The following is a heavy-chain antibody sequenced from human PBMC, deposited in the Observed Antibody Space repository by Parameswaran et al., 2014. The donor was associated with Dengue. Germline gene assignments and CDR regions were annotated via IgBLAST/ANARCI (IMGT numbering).Heavy chain of an antibody. Sequence: RWIRQPPGKGLEWIGYIYYSGSTNYNPSLKSRVTISVDTSKNQFSLKLSSVTAADTAVYYCARRIFEWPDYYGMDVWGQGTTVTVSS. CDR3: ARRIFEWPDYYGMDV. V-gene: IGHV4-59*08. CDR2: IYYSGST. J-gene: IGHJ6*02. D-gene: IGHD3-3*01.